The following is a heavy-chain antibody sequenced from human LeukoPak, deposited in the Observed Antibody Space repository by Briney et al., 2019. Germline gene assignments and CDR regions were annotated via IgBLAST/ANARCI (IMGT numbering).Heavy chain of an antibody. CDR2: ISSGSNYI. V-gene: IGHV3-21*06. CDR3: AITQYGSGSYSDS. Sequence: PGESLRLSCAASGFTFSSYNMNWVRQAPGKGLEWVSSISSGSNYIYYADSVKGRFTISRDDAQNSLYLQMNSLRVEDTAVYYCAITQYGSGSYSDSWGQGTLVTVSP. J-gene: IGHJ5*02. CDR1: GFTFSSYN. D-gene: IGHD3-10*01.